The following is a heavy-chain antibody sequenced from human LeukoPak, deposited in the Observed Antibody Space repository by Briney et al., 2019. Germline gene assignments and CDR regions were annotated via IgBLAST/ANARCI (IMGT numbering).Heavy chain of an antibody. CDR1: GGSFRGYS. Sequence: PSETLSLTCAVYGGSFRGYSWGWIRQPPGKGLEWIGEINHSGSTNYNPSLKSRVTISVDTSKNQFSLKLSSVTAADTAVYYCARGPGSGYYDILTGYYTWGQGTLVTVSS. CDR2: INHSGST. D-gene: IGHD3-9*01. J-gene: IGHJ5*02. CDR3: ARGPGSGYYDILTGYYT. V-gene: IGHV4-34*01.